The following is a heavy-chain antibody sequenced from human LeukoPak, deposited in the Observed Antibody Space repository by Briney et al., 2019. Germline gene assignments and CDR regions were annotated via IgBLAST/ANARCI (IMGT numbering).Heavy chain of an antibody. V-gene: IGHV3-73*01. D-gene: IGHD6-13*01. CDR2: IRSKANSYAT. CDR1: GFTFSGSA. CDR3: TRRAAAGRDFDY. J-gene: IGHJ4*02. Sequence: PGGSLRLSCAASGFTFSGSAMHWVRQASGKGLEWVGRIRSKANSYATAYAASVKGRFTISRDDSKNTAYLQMNSLKTEDTAVYYCTRRAAAGRDFDYWGQGTLVTVSS.